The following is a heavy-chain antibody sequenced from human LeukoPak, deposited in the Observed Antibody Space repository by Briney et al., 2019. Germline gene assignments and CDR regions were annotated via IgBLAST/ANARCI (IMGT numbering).Heavy chain of an antibody. V-gene: IGHV3-7*01. CDR1: GFTFSNYW. J-gene: IGHJ4*02. Sequence: HPGGSLRLSCAASGFTFSNYWMSWVRQAPGKGLEWVAIIRQDGSEKKYVDSVKGRFTISRDNAKNSLYLEMNSLRAEDTAVYYCASGYSSSWYVWGQGTLVTVSS. D-gene: IGHD6-13*01. CDR2: IRQDGSEK. CDR3: ASGYSSSWYV.